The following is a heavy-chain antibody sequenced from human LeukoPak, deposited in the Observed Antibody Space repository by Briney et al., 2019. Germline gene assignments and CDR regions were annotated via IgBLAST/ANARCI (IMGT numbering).Heavy chain of an antibody. D-gene: IGHD3-10*01. CDR1: GFTFSSYY. Sequence: GASVKVSCKASGFTFSSYYMHRVRQAPGQGLEWMGIINPSGGSTSYAQKFQGRVTMTRDTSTSTVYMELSSLRSEDTAVYYCARDRLAMVRGNDAFDIWGQGTMVTVSS. V-gene: IGHV1-46*01. CDR2: INPSGGST. CDR3: ARDRLAMVRGNDAFDI. J-gene: IGHJ3*02.